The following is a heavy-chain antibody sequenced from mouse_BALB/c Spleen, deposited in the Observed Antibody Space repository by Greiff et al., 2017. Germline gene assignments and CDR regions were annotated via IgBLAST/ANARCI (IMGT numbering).Heavy chain of an antibody. Sequence: VQLQQSGPGLVQPSQSLSITCTVSGFSLTSYGVHWVRQSPGKGLEWLGVIWSGGSTDYNAEFISRLSISKDKSKSQVFLKMNSLQANDTAIYYCARNGVYYGFAYWGQGTLVTVSA. CDR1: GFSLTSYG. J-gene: IGHJ3*01. CDR3: ARNGVYYGFAY. CDR2: IWSGGST. D-gene: IGHD1-1*01. V-gene: IGHV2-2*02.